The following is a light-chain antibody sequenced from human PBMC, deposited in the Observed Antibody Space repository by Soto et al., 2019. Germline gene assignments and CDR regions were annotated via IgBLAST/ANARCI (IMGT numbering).Light chain of an antibody. V-gene: IGKV3-20*01. CDR1: QSVSSSY. CDR2: GAS. CDR3: QQYRSSPYT. Sequence: EIVLTQSPGTLSLSPGERATLSCRASQSVSSSYLAWYQQKPGQAPRLLIYGASSRATGIPDRFSGSGSGTDFTLNISRLEPEDFAVYYCQQYRSSPYTFGQGTKLEIK. J-gene: IGKJ2*01.